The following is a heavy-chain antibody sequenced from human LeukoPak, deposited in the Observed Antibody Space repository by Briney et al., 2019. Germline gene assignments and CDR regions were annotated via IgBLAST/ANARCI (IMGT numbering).Heavy chain of an antibody. V-gene: IGHV4-59*08. CDR2: IYYSGST. CDR1: GGSISSYY. CDR3: ARRRDGYNYNY. J-gene: IGHJ4*02. D-gene: IGHD5-24*01. Sequence: KPSETLSLTCTVSGGSISSYYWSWIRQLPGKGLEWVGYIYYSGSTSYNPSLKSRVTISVDTSKNQFSLKLSSVTAADTAVYYCARRRDGYNYNYWGQGTLVTVSS.